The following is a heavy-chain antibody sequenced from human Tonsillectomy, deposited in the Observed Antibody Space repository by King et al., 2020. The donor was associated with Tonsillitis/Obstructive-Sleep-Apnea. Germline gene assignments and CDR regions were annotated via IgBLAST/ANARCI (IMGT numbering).Heavy chain of an antibody. J-gene: IGHJ4*02. V-gene: IGHV1-46*01. Sequence: VQLVQSGAEVKKPGASVKVSCEASGYTFTSYYMHWLRQAPGQGPEWMGVISPSGGSTSDAQKFQGRVTMTRVTSTSTVYMGLSSLRSEDTAVYYCARAPGTIGTTPFDYWGQGTLVTVSS. D-gene: IGHD1-1*01. CDR1: GYTFTSYY. CDR2: ISPSGGST. CDR3: ARAPGTIGTTPFDY.